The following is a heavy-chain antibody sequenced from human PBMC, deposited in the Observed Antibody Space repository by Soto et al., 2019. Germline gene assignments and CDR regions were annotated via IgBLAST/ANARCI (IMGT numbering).Heavy chain of an antibody. CDR1: GGSVTGYF. V-gene: IGHV4-59*08. J-gene: IGHJ4*02. CDR3: ARHINVPVLKEGFDY. CDR2: IFYSGTT. D-gene: IGHD2-2*01. Sequence: PSETLSLTCSVSGGSVTGYFWSWVRQPPGKGLEWIAYIFYSGTTFYNPSLRDRVTISVDTSRNQLSLEVDSVTAADTAVYFCARHINVPVLKEGFDYWGQGTLVTVSS.